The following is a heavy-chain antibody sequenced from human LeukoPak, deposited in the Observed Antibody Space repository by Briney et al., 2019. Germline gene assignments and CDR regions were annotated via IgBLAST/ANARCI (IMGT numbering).Heavy chain of an antibody. Sequence: SETLSLTCTVSGVSISSYYWSWIRQPTGKGLEWIGRIYTSGSTNYNPSLNSRVTMSVETSKNQFSLKLSSVTAADTAVYYCARYSSSGDAFDIWGQGTMVTVSS. CDR1: GVSISSYY. CDR2: IYTSGST. D-gene: IGHD6-6*01. V-gene: IGHV4-4*07. J-gene: IGHJ3*02. CDR3: ARYSSSGDAFDI.